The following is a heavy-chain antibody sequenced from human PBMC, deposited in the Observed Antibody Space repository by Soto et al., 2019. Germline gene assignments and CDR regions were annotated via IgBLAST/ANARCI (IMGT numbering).Heavy chain of an antibody. J-gene: IGHJ6*02. CDR2: VYRTGST. V-gene: IGHV4-38-2*02. CDR1: RYSINTNYY. CDR3: VRVGIERLQVSQYYYGIDS. D-gene: IGHD1-1*01. Sequence: SETLSLTCPVSRYSINTNYYCGWVRQSPGKGLEWLGHVYRTGSTSYNPSVGRRISISIDTAKNQFSLKMTSVSAADTAVYYCVRVGIERLQVSQYYYGIDSWGQGTTVTVSS.